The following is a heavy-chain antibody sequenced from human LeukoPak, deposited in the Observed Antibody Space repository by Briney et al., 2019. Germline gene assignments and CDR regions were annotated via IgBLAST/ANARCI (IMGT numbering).Heavy chain of an antibody. CDR2: INPNSGGT. D-gene: IGHD4-17*01. V-gene: IGHV1-2*02. CDR1: GYTFTDYY. Sequence: ASVKVSCKASGYTFTDYYIHWVRQAPGQGLAWMGWINPNSGGTNYVQKFQGRVTMTRDTSINTAYMELSRLRSDDTAVYYCALRSTVTTGFDYWGQGTLVTVSS. CDR3: ALRSTVTTGFDY. J-gene: IGHJ4*02.